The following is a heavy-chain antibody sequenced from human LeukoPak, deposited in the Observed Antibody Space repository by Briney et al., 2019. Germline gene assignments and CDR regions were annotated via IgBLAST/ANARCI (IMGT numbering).Heavy chain of an antibody. CDR1: GFTFSSYA. CDR3: AREQLAGFDY. V-gene: IGHV3-30-3*01. Sequence: SGGPLRLSCAASGFTFSSYAMHWVRQAPGKGLEWVAVISYDGSNKYYADSVKGRFTISRDNSRNTLYLQMNSLRAEDTAVYYCAREQLAGFDYWGQGTLVTVSS. J-gene: IGHJ4*02. CDR2: ISYDGSNK. D-gene: IGHD6-6*01.